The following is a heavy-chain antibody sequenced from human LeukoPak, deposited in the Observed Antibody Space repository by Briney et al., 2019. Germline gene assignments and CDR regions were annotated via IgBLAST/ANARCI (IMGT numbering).Heavy chain of an antibody. V-gene: IGHV3-33*01. J-gene: IGHJ4*02. CDR3: ARDGGYYDSSGYSLAYYFDY. Sequence: GRSLRLSCAASGFTFSSYGMHWVRQAPGKGLEWVAVIWYDGSNKYYADSVKGRFTISRDNSKNTRYLQMNSLRAEDTAVYYCARDGGYYDSSGYSLAYYFDYWGQGTLVTVSS. CDR2: IWYDGSNK. CDR1: GFTFSSYG. D-gene: IGHD3-22*01.